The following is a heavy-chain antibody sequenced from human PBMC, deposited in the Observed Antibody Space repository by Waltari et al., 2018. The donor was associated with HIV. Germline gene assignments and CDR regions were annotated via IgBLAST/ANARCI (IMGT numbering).Heavy chain of an antibody. CDR2: ISRSRSSI. V-gene: IGHV3-48*01. CDR1: GFTFSNYT. J-gene: IGHJ4*02. CDR3: ARDINGGWGY. Sequence: VQLVESGGGVVQPGRSLRLSCAASGFTFSNYTMTWVRQVPGKGREWVSYISRSRSSIFYADSVKGRFTISRDNAKNSLYLQMNSLRVEDTAVYYCARDINGGWGYWGQGTLVTVSS. D-gene: IGHD7-27*01.